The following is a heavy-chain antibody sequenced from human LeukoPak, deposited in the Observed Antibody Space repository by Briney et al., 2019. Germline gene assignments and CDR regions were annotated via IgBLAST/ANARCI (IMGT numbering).Heavy chain of an antibody. CDR2: MTFDGSNK. D-gene: IGHD4-17*01. J-gene: IGHJ6*02. V-gene: IGHV3-30*14. CDR3: AKVLGDYGVGMYYYYYYGMDV. CDR1: GFTFSDYA. Sequence: GGSLRLSCAASGFTFSDYAMHWVRQAPGRGLEWVAVMTFDGSNKYYADSVKGRFSISRDNSKNLLFLQMNSLRDEDMAVYYCAKVLGDYGVGMYYYYYYGMDVWGQGTTVTVSS.